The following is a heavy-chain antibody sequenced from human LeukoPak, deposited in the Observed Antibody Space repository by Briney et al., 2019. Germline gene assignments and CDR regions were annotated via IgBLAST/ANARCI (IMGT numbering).Heavy chain of an antibody. D-gene: IGHD5-12*01. Sequence: GGSLGLSCAASGFTFSSYEMNWVRQAPGKGLEWVANIKQDGSEKYYVDSVKGRFTISRDNAKNSLYLQMNSLRAEDTAVYYCARDQRDIVATIPDYYYYGMDVWGKGTTVTVSS. CDR3: ARDQRDIVATIPDYYYYGMDV. CDR1: GFTFSSYE. CDR2: IKQDGSEK. V-gene: IGHV3-7*03. J-gene: IGHJ6*04.